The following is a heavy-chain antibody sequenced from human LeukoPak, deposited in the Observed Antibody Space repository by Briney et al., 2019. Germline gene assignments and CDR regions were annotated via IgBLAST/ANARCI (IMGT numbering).Heavy chain of an antibody. Sequence: GGSLRLSCAASGFTFSSYWMHWVRQAPGKGLVWVSRINSDGSSTSYADSVKGRFTISRDNAKNTLYLQMNSLRAEDTAVYYCARGASPYYYDSSGYYYSVPLDYWGQGTLVTVSS. CDR1: GFTFSSYW. CDR2: INSDGSST. J-gene: IGHJ4*02. V-gene: IGHV3-74*01. CDR3: ARGASPYYYDSSGYYYSVPLDY. D-gene: IGHD3-22*01.